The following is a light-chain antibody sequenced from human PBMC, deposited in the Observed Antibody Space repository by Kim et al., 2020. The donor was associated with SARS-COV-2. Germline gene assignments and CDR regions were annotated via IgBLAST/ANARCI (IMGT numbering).Light chain of an antibody. V-gene: IGKV1-27*01. J-gene: IGKJ4*01. Sequence: DIQMTQSPSSLSASVGDRVTITCRASQGISNYLAWYQQKPGKVPKLLIYAASTLQSGFPSRFSGSGSETDFTLTISSLQPEYVATYYCQNYNVAPRTFRRGTKVDIK. CDR3: QNYNVAPRT. CDR1: QGISNY. CDR2: AAS.